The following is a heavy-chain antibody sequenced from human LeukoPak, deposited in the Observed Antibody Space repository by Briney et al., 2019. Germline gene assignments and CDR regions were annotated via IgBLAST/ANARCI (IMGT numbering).Heavy chain of an antibody. CDR1: GGTFSSYA. CDR2: IIPIFGTA. Sequence: SVKVSCKASGGTFSSYAISWVRQAPGQGLGWMGGIIPIFGTANYAQKFQGRVTITTDESTSTAYMELSSLRSEDTAVYYCAIETGTPGGWFDPWGQGTLVTVSS. V-gene: IGHV1-69*05. J-gene: IGHJ5*02. D-gene: IGHD1-1*01. CDR3: AIETGTPGGWFDP.